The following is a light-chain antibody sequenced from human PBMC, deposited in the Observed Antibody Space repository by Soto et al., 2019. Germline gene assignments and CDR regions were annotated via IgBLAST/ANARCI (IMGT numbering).Light chain of an antibody. V-gene: IGLV3-1*01. CDR1: KLGDKY. Sequence: SYELTQPPSVSVSPGQTASITCSGDKLGDKYACWYQQEPGQSPVLVIYQDSKRPSGIPERFSGSNSGNTATLTISGTQAMDEADYYCQAWDSSHYVFGTGTKVTVL. J-gene: IGLJ1*01. CDR2: QDS. CDR3: QAWDSSHYV.